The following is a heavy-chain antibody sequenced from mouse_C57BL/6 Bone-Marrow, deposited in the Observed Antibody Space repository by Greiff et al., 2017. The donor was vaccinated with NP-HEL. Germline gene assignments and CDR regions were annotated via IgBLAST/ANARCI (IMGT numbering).Heavy chain of an antibody. CDR2: IYPGSGNT. Sequence: LVESGPELVKPGASVKISCKASGYTFTDYYINWVKQRPGQGLEWIGWIYPGSGNTKYKEKFKGKATLTVDTSSSTAYMQLSSLTSEDSAVYFCARTLYDGYLAWFAYWGQGTLVTVSA. CDR1: GYTFTDYY. CDR3: ARTLYDGYLAWFAY. V-gene: IGHV1-84*01. D-gene: IGHD2-3*01. J-gene: IGHJ3*01.